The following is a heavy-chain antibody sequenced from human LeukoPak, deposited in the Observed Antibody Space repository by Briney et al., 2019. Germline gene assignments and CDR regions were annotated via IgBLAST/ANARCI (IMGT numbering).Heavy chain of an antibody. CDR2: ISGSGGNT. Sequence: GGSLRLSCAASGFTFNNYAMNWVRQAPGKGLEWVSSISGSGGNTYYADSVKGRFTISRDNSKNTLYLQMNSLRAEDTAVYYCARDHYDYVWGSSTFDYWGQGTLVTVSS. CDR1: GFTFNNYA. J-gene: IGHJ4*02. V-gene: IGHV3-23*01. CDR3: ARDHYDYVWGSSTFDY. D-gene: IGHD3-16*01.